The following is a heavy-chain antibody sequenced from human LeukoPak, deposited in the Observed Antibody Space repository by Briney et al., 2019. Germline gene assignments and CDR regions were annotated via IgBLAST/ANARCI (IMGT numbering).Heavy chain of an antibody. CDR3: ASDTAMALRYFDY. CDR2: TYYSGST. Sequence: PSETLSLTCTVSGGSISSYYWSWIRQPPGKGLEWIGYTYYSGSTNYNPSLKSRVTISVETSKNQFSLKLSSVTAADTAVYYCASDTAMALRYFDYWGQGTLVTVSS. D-gene: IGHD5-18*01. V-gene: IGHV4-59*12. CDR1: GGSISSYY. J-gene: IGHJ4*02.